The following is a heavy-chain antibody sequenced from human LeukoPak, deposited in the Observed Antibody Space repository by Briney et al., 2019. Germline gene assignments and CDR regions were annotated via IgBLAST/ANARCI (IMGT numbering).Heavy chain of an antibody. J-gene: IGHJ4*02. CDR3: ARQVHSGYDWRGHFDY. CDR1: GGSISSSSYY. Sequence: SSETLSLTCTVSGGSISSSSYYWGWIRQPPGKGLERIGSIYYSGSTYYNPSLKSRVTISVDTSKNQFSLKLSSVTAADTAVYYCARQVHSGYDWRGHFDYWGQGTLVTVSS. CDR2: IYYSGST. V-gene: IGHV4-39*01. D-gene: IGHD5-12*01.